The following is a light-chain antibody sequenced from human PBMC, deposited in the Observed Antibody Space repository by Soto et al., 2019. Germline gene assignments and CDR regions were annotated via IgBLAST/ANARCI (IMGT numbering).Light chain of an antibody. J-gene: IGLJ2*01. V-gene: IGLV2-23*01. CDR1: ISDVGRYNL. CDR3: CSYAGGASVV. CDR2: EDI. Sequence: QSALTQPASVSGSPGQSITISCTGTISDVGRYNLVSWYQQHPDKAPKLIMYEDIERPSGVSHRFSGSTSGNTASLTISGLQTEDEAKYFCCSYAGGASVVFGGGTKLTVL.